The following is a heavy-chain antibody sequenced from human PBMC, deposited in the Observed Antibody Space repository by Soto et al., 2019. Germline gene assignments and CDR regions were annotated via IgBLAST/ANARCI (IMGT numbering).Heavy chain of an antibody. J-gene: IGHJ4*02. Sequence: ASVKVSCKASGYIFTDYYLLWVRQAPGQGLEWMGWISPNNGATLYARKFQGRVTMTRDTSISTAYMDVYTLTSDDTAVYYCAGGLAAIGRATDCWGQGTLVTVSS. CDR3: AGGLAAIGRATDC. D-gene: IGHD2-15*01. CDR2: ISPNNGAT. CDR1: GYIFTDYY. V-gene: IGHV1-2*02.